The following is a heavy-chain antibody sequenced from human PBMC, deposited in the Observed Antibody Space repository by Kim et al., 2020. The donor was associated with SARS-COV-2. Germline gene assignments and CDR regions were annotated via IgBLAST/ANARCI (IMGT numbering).Heavy chain of an antibody. D-gene: IGHD3-10*01. CDR2: INHSGST. CDR1: GGSFSGYY. V-gene: IGHV4-34*01. CDR3: ARGAPQTALTYYYGSGSPYYFDY. J-gene: IGHJ4*02. Sequence: SETLSLTCAVYGGSFSGYYWSWNRQPPGKGLEWIGEINHSGSTNYNPSLKSRVTISVDTSKNQFSLKLSSVTAADTAVYYCARGAPQTALTYYYGSGSPYYFDYWGQGTLVTVSS.